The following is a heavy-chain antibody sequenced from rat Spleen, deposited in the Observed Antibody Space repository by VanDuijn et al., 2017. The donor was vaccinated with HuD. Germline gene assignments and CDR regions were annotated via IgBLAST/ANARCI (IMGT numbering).Heavy chain of an antibody. CDR1: GFTFRNYD. D-gene: IGHD5-1*01. J-gene: IGHJ1*01. CDR3: ARHPQLGAYWYFDF. Sequence: EVQLVESGGGLVQPGRSMKLSCAASGFTFRNYDMAWVRQAPTKGLEWVASISYDGSRTYYRDSVKGRFTISRDTAKSTLYLQMGSLRSEDTATYYCARHPQLGAYWYFDFWGPGTMVTVSS. CDR2: ISYDGSRT. V-gene: IGHV5-25*01.